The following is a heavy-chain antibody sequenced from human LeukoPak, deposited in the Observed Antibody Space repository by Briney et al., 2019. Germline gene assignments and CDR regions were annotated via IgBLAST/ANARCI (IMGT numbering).Heavy chain of an antibody. D-gene: IGHD4-17*01. CDR3: ARGVNGDSRFDP. CDR1: GFTFTTYW. J-gene: IGHJ5*02. V-gene: IGHV3-7*04. CDR2: IKQDGSEK. Sequence: GGSLRLSCAASGFTFTTYWMSWVRQAPGKGLEWVANIKQDGSEKFYVDSVKGRFTISRDNAKKTLYLQMNSLRAEDTAVYYCARGVNGDSRFDPWGQGTLVTVSS.